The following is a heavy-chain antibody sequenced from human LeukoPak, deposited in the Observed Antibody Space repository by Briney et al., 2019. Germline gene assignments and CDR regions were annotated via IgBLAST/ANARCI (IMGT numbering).Heavy chain of an antibody. D-gene: IGHD2/OR15-2a*01. J-gene: IGHJ4*02. CDR2: IWYDGSNK. Sequence: GGSLRLSCAASGFTFSSYAMHWVRQAPGKGLEWVALIWYDGSNKYYTDSVKGRLTISRDNSKNTLYLQMNSLRAEDTAVYYCAREGPRGNSQFDYWGQGTLVTVSS. V-gene: IGHV3-33*08. CDR3: AREGPRGNSQFDY. CDR1: GFTFSSYA.